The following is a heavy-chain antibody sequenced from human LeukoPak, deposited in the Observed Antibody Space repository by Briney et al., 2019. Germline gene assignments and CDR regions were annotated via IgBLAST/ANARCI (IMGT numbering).Heavy chain of an antibody. J-gene: IGHJ4*02. Sequence: PGGSLRLSCSAPGFTFSSYAMHWVRQAPGKGLEYVSGISSNGGSTYYADFVKGRFTISRDNSKNTLYLQMSSLRAEDTAVYYCVRDLYSGYDGRRPFDYWGQGTLVTVSS. CDR3: VRDLYSGYDGRRPFDY. CDR1: GFTFSSYA. CDR2: ISSNGGST. V-gene: IGHV3-64D*06. D-gene: IGHD5-12*01.